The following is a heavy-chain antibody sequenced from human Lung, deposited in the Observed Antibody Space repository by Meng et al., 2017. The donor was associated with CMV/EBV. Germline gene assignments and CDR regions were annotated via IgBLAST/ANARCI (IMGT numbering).Heavy chain of an antibody. V-gene: IGHV4-30-4*01. CDR3: ARGSNTAMAYLDS. J-gene: IGHJ4*02. CDR1: GGSITGGDYY. Sequence: QLHLQEAGPGLVKASQTLSLTCTVSGGSITGGDYYWSWIRQPPGKGLEWIGCVYYTGGTYDNPSLKSRLSMSVDTSNNQFFLNLTSVTAADTAFYFCARGSNTAMAYLDSWGLGTLVTVSS. CDR2: VYYTGGT. D-gene: IGHD5-18*01.